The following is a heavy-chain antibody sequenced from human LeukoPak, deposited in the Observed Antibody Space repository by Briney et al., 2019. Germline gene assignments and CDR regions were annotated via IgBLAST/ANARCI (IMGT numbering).Heavy chain of an antibody. Sequence: GRSLRLSCAASGFTFSSYAMHWVRQAPGKGLEWVAVISYDGSNKYYADSVKGRFTISRDNSKNTLYLQMNSLRAEDTAVYYCARDYDSSGSPGAFDIWGQGTMVTVSS. D-gene: IGHD3-22*01. V-gene: IGHV3-30-3*01. J-gene: IGHJ3*02. CDR3: ARDYDSSGSPGAFDI. CDR1: GFTFSSYA. CDR2: ISYDGSNK.